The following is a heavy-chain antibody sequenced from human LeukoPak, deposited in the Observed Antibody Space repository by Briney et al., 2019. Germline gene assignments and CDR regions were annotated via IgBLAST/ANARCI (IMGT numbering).Heavy chain of an antibody. V-gene: IGHV4-34*01. D-gene: IGHD5-12*01. J-gene: IGHJ4*02. Sequence: SDTQSLNCAVYGVSLSVYYWSWIRQPAGKGLEWIGEINHSGSTNYNPSLKSRVTISVATSKNQFSLKLCSVTAADTAVYYCARDGYSGYAKNFDYWGQGTLVTVSS. CDR3: ARDGYSGYAKNFDY. CDR2: INHSGST. CDR1: GVSLSVYY.